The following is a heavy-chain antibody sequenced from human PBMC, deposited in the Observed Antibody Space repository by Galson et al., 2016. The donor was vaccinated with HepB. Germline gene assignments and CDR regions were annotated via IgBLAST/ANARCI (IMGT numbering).Heavy chain of an antibody. J-gene: IGHJ3*02. V-gene: IGHV3-30*18. CDR3: AKDGGWRWELPGMDSFDI. CDR2: VSYDGSNR. CDR1: GFSFSDYA. D-gene: IGHD1-26*01. Sequence: SLRLSCAASGFSFSDYAIHWVRQAPGKGLEWVALVSYDGSNRYYADSVKGRFTISRDNSKNTVFLQMSSLRAEDTAVYYCAKDGGWRWELPGMDSFDIWGQGTMVTVSS.